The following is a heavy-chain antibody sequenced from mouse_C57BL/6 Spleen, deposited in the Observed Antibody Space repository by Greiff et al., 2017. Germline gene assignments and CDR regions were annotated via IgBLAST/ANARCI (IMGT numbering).Heavy chain of an antibody. J-gene: IGHJ4*01. CDR3: ARINWVYYAMDY. V-gene: IGHV5-17*01. D-gene: IGHD4-1*01. Sequence: EVKLMESGGGLVKPGGSLKLSCAASGFTFSDYGMHWVRQAPEKGLEWVAYISSGSSTIYYADTVKGRFTISRDNAKNTLFLQMTSLRSEDTAMYYCARINWVYYAMDYWGQGTSVTVSS. CDR2: ISSGSSTI. CDR1: GFTFSDYG.